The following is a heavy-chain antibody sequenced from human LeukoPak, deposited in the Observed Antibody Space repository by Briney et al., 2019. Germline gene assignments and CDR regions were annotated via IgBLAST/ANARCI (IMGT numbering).Heavy chain of an antibody. Sequence: GGSLRLSCAASGFTFSSYAMSWVRQAPGKRLEWVSTISGSGGSTYYADSVKGRFTISRDNSKNTLYLQMNSLRAEDTAVYYCAKAEYNSGWFSEFDYWGQGTLVTVSS. D-gene: IGHD6-19*01. CDR1: GFTFSSYA. CDR3: AKAEYNSGWFSEFDY. V-gene: IGHV3-23*01. CDR2: ISGSGGST. J-gene: IGHJ4*02.